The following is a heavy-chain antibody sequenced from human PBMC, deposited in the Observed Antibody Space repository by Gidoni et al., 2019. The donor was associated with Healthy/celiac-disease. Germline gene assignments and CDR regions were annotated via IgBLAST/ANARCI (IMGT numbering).Heavy chain of an antibody. J-gene: IGHJ4*02. CDR3: ARHPVEMATLVDY. Sequence: QLQLQESGPGLVKPSETLSLTCTVSGGSVSSSSYYWSWIRQPPGKGLEWIGSIYYSGSTYYNPSLKSRVTISVDTSKNQFSLKLSSVTAADTAVYYCARHPVEMATLVDYWGQGTLVTVSS. D-gene: IGHD5-12*01. CDR2: IYYSGST. CDR1: GGSVSSSSYY. V-gene: IGHV4-39*01.